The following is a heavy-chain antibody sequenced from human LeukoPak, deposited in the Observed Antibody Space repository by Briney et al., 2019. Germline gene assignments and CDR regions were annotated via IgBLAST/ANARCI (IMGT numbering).Heavy chain of an antibody. CDR3: TSAVALLYFDY. CDR2: IYSGGST. Sequence: PGGSLRLSCAASGFTFSSNYMSWVRQAPGKGLEWVSVIYSGGSTYYSDSVKGRFTISRDNSKNTLYLQMNSLRAEDTAVYYCTSAVALLYFDYWGQGTLVTVSS. D-gene: IGHD6-19*01. J-gene: IGHJ4*02. V-gene: IGHV3-66*01. CDR1: GFTFSSNY.